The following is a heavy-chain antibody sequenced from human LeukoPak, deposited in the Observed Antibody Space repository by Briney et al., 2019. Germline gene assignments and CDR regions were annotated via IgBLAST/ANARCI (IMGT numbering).Heavy chain of an antibody. D-gene: IGHD2-2*01. V-gene: IGHV1-2*02. Sequence: ASVKVSCKASGYTFTGNYMHWVRQAPGQGLEWVEWINPNSGDRSYAQTFQGRVTMTRDTSISTAYMELSSLRSDDTAVYYCASGASSRTNAYRYWGQGTLVTVSS. J-gene: IGHJ4*02. CDR1: GYTFTGNY. CDR3: ASGASSRTNAYRY. CDR2: INPNSGDR.